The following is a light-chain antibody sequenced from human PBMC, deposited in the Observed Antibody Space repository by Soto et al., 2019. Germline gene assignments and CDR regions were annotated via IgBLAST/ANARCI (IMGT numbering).Light chain of an antibody. CDR2: WAS. V-gene: IGKV4-1*01. J-gene: IGKJ2*01. CDR3: QQYYSTPRT. Sequence: DIVMTQSPVSLAVSLGERATINCKSSQSVLYSSNNKNYLAWYQQKPRQPPKLLIYWASTRESGVPDRFSGSGSGTDFTLTISSLQAEDVAVYYCQQYYSTPRTFGQGTKLEIK. CDR1: QSVLYSSNNKNY.